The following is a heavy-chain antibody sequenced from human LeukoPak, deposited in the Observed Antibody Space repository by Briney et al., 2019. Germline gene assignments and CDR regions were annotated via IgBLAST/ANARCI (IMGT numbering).Heavy chain of an antibody. CDR2: ISSNGGST. CDR1: GFTFSSYA. Sequence: GGSLRLSCAASGFTFSSYAMHWARQAPGKGLEYVSAISSNGGSTYYANSVKGRFTISRDNSKNTLYLQMGSLRAEDTAVYYCARSAVRGVIISRFDPWGQGTLVTVSS. D-gene: IGHD3-10*01. J-gene: IGHJ5*02. V-gene: IGHV3-64*01. CDR3: ARSAVRGVIISRFDP.